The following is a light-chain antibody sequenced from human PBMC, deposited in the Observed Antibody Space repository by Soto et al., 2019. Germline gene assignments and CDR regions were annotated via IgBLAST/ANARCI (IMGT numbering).Light chain of an antibody. CDR2: GAS. V-gene: IGKV3-20*01. CDR3: QQYMSSVT. CDR1: QSVDTTF. Sequence: EIVLTQSPGSLSLSPGQRATLSCRASQSVDTTFFAWYQKTPGQAPRLLIQGASKRATGIPDRFSGSGSGTDVTLIISRLEPEDFAVYYCQQYMSSVTFGQGTKVEIK. J-gene: IGKJ1*01.